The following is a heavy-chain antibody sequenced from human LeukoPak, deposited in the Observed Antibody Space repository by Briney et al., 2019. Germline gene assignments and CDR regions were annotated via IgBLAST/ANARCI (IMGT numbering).Heavy chain of an antibody. J-gene: IGHJ4*02. D-gene: IGHD3-9*01. CDR1: GFSFGSYG. Sequence: GGSLRLSCAASGFSFGSYGMHWVRQAPGQGRERVAFIRYDGRSKYYADSVKGRFTNSIDNSKNTLYLQMSSLRAENTSVYYCAKDLYDILTGSLTPPGYWGQGTPFTVSS. CDR2: IRYDGRSK. CDR3: AKDLYDILTGSLTPPGY. V-gene: IGHV3-30*02.